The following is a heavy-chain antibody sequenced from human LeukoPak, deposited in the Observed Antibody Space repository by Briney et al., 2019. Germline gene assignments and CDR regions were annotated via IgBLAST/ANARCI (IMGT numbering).Heavy chain of an antibody. V-gene: IGHV3-23*01. CDR1: GITVSSNY. CDR2: ISGSGGST. D-gene: IGHD4-11*01. Sequence: GGSLRLSCAASGITVSSNYMSWVRQAPGKGLEWVSAISGSGGSTYYADSVKGRFTISRDNSKNTLYLQMNSLRAEDTAVYYCAKDHYSNYGSVDYFDYWGQGTLVTVSS. J-gene: IGHJ4*02. CDR3: AKDHYSNYGSVDYFDY.